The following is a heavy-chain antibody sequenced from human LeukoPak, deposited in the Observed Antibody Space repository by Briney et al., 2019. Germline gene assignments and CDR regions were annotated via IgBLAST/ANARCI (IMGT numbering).Heavy chain of an antibody. V-gene: IGHV1-46*01. J-gene: IGHJ4*02. D-gene: IGHD6-19*01. CDR1: GYTFASYY. Sequence: GASVKVSCKASGYTFASYYMHWVRQAPGQGLEWMGIINPSGGSTSYAQKFQGRVTMTRDTSTSTVYMELSSLRSEDTAVYYCARGLSPAYRIAVAGTRFDYWGQGTLVTVSS. CDR3: ARGLSPAYRIAVAGTRFDY. CDR2: INPSGGST.